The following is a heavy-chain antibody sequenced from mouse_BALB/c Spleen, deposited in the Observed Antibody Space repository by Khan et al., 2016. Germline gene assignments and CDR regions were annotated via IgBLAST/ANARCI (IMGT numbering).Heavy chain of an antibody. CDR2: INTHSGVP. D-gene: IGHD2-1*01. V-gene: IGHV9-4*02. Sequence: QIQLVQSGPELKKPGETVRISCKASGYTFTTAGMQWVQKMPGKGLKWIGWINTHSGVPKYAEDFKGRFAFSLETSASTAYLQISNLKNEDTATYFCARCGNFFHWYFDGWGAGTTVTVSS. J-gene: IGHJ1*01. CDR1: GYTFTTAG. CDR3: ARCGNFFHWYFDG.